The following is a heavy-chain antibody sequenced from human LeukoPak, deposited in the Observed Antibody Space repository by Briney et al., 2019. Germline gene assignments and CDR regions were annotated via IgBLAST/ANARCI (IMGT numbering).Heavy chain of an antibody. J-gene: IGHJ6*03. D-gene: IGHD2-2*01. CDR3: ARGPPRYQLLSAQHDAGYYYMDV. Sequence: ASVKVSCKASGYTFTGYYMHWVRQAPGQGLEWMGWINPNSGGTNYAQKFQGRVTMTRDTSISTAYMELSRLRSDDTAVYYCARGPPRYQLLSAQHDAGYYYMDVWGKGTTVTVSS. CDR1: GYTFTGYY. V-gene: IGHV1-2*02. CDR2: INPNSGGT.